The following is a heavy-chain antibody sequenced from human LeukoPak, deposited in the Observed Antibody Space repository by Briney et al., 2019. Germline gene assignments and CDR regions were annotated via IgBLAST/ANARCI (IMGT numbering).Heavy chain of an antibody. J-gene: IGHJ6*02. V-gene: IGHV1-18*01. CDR2: ISAYNGNT. CDR1: GYTFTSYG. CDR3: ARFEVAARPYYYYYGMDV. Sequence: ASVKVSCKASGYTFTSYGISWVRQAPGQGLEWMGWISAYNGNTNYAQKLQGRVTMTTDTSTSTAYMELRSLRSDDTAVYYCARFEVAARPYYYYYGMDVWGQGTTVTVSS. D-gene: IGHD6-13*01.